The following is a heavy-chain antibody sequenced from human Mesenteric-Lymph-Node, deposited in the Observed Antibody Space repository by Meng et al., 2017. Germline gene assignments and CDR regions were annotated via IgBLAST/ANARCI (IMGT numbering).Heavy chain of an antibody. Sequence: GESLKISCAASGFTFSSYSMNWVRQAPGKGLEWVSSISSSSSYIYYADSVKGRFTISRDNAKNSLYLQMNSLRAEDTAVYYCARDLRISSSSPVFVDYWGQGTLVTVSS. CDR1: GFTFSSYS. CDR3: ARDLRISSSSPVFVDY. J-gene: IGHJ4*02. CDR2: ISSSSSYI. D-gene: IGHD6-13*01. V-gene: IGHV3-21*01.